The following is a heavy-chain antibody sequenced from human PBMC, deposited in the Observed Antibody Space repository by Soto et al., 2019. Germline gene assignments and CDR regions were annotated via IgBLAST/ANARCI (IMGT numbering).Heavy chain of an antibody. CDR3: ARRPWYSSSWYARTYYFDY. Sequence: SETLSLTCAVYGGSFSGYYWSWIRQPPGKGLEWIGEINHSGSTNYNPSLKSRVTISVDTSKNQFSLKLSSVTAADTAVYYFARRPWYSSSWYARTYYFDYWGQGTLVTVSS. CDR1: GGSFSGYY. V-gene: IGHV4-34*01. D-gene: IGHD6-13*01. CDR2: INHSGST. J-gene: IGHJ4*02.